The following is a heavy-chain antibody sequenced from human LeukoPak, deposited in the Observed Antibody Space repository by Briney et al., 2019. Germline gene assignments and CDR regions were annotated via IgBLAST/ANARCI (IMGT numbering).Heavy chain of an antibody. J-gene: IGHJ4*02. V-gene: IGHV4-38-2*02. Sequence: SETLSLTCTVSGYSISSGYYWGWIRQPPGKGLEWIGSIYHSGSTYYNPSPKSRVTISVDTSKNQFSLKLSSVTAADTAVYYCARYLGYPLYYFDYWGQGTLVTVSS. D-gene: IGHD2-15*01. CDR3: ARYLGYPLYYFDY. CDR2: IYHSGST. CDR1: GYSISSGYY.